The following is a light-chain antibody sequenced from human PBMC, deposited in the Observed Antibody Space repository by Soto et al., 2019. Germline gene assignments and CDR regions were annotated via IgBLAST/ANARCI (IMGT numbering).Light chain of an antibody. CDR2: DVN. CDR1: SSDVGGHNY. J-gene: IGLJ1*01. CDR3: YSHRSSSPLYV. V-gene: IGLV2-14*03. Sequence: QSALTQPASVSGSPGQSITISCAGTSSDVGGHNYVSWYQQHPGKAPKLIIYDVNNRPSGVSNRFSGSKSGNTASLTISGLEADDETDYFCYSHRSSSPLYVFEPGTNLNVL.